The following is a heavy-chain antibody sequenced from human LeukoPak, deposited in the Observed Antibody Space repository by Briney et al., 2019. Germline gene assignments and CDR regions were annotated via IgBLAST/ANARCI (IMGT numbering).Heavy chain of an antibody. V-gene: IGHV1-3*01. CDR3: ARLGIAAAGPNYFDY. Sequence: ASVTVSFRASGYTFTGYYMHWVRQAPGLGLEWMGWINAGNGNTKYSQKFQGRVTITRDTSASTAYMELSSLRSEDTAVYYCARLGIAAAGPNYFDYWGQGTLVTVSS. D-gene: IGHD6-13*01. CDR1: GYTFTGYY. CDR2: INAGNGNT. J-gene: IGHJ4*02.